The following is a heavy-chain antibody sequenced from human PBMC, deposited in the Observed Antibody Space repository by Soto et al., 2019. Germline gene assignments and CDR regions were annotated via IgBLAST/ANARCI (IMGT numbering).Heavy chain of an antibody. CDR2: ISDSGTT. CDR3: ARDRWMSRANWFDP. Sequence: SETLSLTCTVFCGSIDSYYWSWIRQAPGKGLEWIGHISDSGTTNYNPSLGSRVTISVDTSRKSFSLKLSSVTAADTAVYFCARDRWMSRANWFDPWGPGTLVTVSS. J-gene: IGHJ5*02. D-gene: IGHD2-2*03. CDR1: CGSIDSYY. V-gene: IGHV4-59*12.